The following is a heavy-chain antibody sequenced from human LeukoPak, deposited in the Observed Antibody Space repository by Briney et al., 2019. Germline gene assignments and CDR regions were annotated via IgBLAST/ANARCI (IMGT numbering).Heavy chain of an antibody. D-gene: IGHD3-9*01. CDR3: ARIGLKTTGYYRLDY. CDR2: LNPNTGDA. CDR1: GYTFTGHY. V-gene: IGHV1-2*02. Sequence: ASVKVSCKASGYTFTGHYLHWVRQAPGQGLEWMGWLNPNTGDALYIQKFQGRVTMIGDTSISTAYMELSSLMSDDTAVYYCARIGLKTTGYYRLDYWGQGTLVTVSS. J-gene: IGHJ4*02.